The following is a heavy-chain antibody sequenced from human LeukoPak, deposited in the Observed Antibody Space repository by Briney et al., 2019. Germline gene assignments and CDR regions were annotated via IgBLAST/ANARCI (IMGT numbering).Heavy chain of an antibody. D-gene: IGHD3-3*01. CDR2: IYSGGST. V-gene: IGHV3-53*01. CDR3: ARAVRDDFWSKGYFDY. Sequence: PGGSLRLSCAASGFTVSSNYMSWVRQAPGKGLEWVSVIYSGGSTYYADSVKGRSTISRDNSKNTLYLQMNSLRAEDTAVYYCARAVRDDFWSKGYFDYWGQGTVVTVSS. J-gene: IGHJ4*02. CDR1: GFTVSSNY.